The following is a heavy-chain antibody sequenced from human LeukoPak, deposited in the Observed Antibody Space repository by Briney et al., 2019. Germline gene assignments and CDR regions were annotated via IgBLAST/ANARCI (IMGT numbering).Heavy chain of an antibody. CDR3: AREDGGYSYGYLYYFDY. V-gene: IGHV1-2*02. CDR1: GYTFTGYY. Sequence: GASVKASCKASGYTFTGYYMHWVRQAPGQGLEWMGWINPNSGGTNYAQKFQGRVTMTRDTSISTAYMELSRLRSDDTAVYYCAREDGGYSYGYLYYFDYWGQGTLVTVSS. J-gene: IGHJ4*02. CDR2: INPNSGGT. D-gene: IGHD5-18*01.